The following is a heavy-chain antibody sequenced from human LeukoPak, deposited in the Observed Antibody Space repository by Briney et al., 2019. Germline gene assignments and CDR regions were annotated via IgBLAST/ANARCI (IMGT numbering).Heavy chain of an antibody. Sequence: ASVKVSCKASGYTFTSYYMHWARQAPGQGLEWMGIINPSGGSTSYAQKFQGRVTMTRDMSTSTVYMELSSLRSEDTAVYYCAREYTMVRGVIKGSDAFDIWGQGTMVTVSS. D-gene: IGHD3-10*01. CDR1: GYTFTSYY. V-gene: IGHV1-46*01. CDR3: AREYTMVRGVIKGSDAFDI. J-gene: IGHJ3*02. CDR2: INPSGGST.